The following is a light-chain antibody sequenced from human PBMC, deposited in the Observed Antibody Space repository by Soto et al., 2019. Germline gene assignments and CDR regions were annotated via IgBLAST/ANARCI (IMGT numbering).Light chain of an antibody. Sequence: EIVFTQSPSTLSVSPGERATLSCRASQSVSINLAWYQQKPGQAPRLLIYGASTRATGIPARFSGSGSGTDFTLTISRLEPEDFAVYYCQQFGTSPRVTFGQGTRLEIK. V-gene: IGKV3-20*01. J-gene: IGKJ5*01. CDR1: QSVSIN. CDR3: QQFGTSPRVT. CDR2: GAS.